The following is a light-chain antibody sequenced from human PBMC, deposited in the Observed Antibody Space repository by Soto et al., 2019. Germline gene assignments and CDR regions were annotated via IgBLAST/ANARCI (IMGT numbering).Light chain of an antibody. CDR3: QQYGSPPTWT. Sequence: EIVLTESPRTLLLSPGYRSTLSCRDRQSVSSSSLAWYQQKVGQGPRLXVYGTSRRATGTPDRFSGSGSGTDFTLTISRLETENFAAYYCQQYGSPPTWTFGQGTNVYIK. CDR2: GTS. CDR1: QSVSSSS. V-gene: IGKV3-20*01. J-gene: IGKJ1*01.